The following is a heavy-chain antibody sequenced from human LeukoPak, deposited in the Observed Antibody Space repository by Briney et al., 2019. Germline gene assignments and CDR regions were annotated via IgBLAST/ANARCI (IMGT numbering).Heavy chain of an antibody. Sequence: GGSLRLSCAASGFTFSSYAMSWVRQATGNGLEWVSAISGSGGSTYYADSVKGRFTISRDNSKNTLYLQMNSLRAEDTAVYYCAKRPYYYDSSGYSTDYWGQGTLVTVSS. CDR2: ISGSGGST. D-gene: IGHD3-22*01. CDR1: GFTFSSYA. J-gene: IGHJ4*02. CDR3: AKRPYYYDSSGYSTDY. V-gene: IGHV3-23*01.